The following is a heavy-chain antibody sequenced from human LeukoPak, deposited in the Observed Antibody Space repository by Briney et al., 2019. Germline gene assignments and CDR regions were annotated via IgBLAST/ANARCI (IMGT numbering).Heavy chain of an antibody. CDR3: ARGHFTNAFDI. J-gene: IGHJ3*02. Sequence: GGSLRLSCAASGFAVSGNYMSWVRQAPGKGLEWVSVVYSGDNTYYADSVKGRFTISSDYSKDTLYLQMNSLRAEDTAVYYCARGHFTNAFDIWGQGTMVTVSS. CDR2: VYSGDNT. V-gene: IGHV3-53*01. CDR1: GFAVSGNY. D-gene: IGHD2-2*01.